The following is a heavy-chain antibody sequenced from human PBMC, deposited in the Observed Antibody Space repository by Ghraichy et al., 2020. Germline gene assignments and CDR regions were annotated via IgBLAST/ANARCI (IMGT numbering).Heavy chain of an antibody. J-gene: IGHJ4*02. D-gene: IGHD4-17*01. CDR2: IKQDGSEK. Sequence: GESLNISCAASGFTFSSYWMSWVRQAPGKGLEWVANIKQDGSEKYYVDSVKGRFTISRDNAKNSLYLQMNSLRAEDTAVYYCARDPDGDYDYWGQGTLVTVSS. CDR1: GFTFSSYW. V-gene: IGHV3-7*01. CDR3: ARDPDGDYDY.